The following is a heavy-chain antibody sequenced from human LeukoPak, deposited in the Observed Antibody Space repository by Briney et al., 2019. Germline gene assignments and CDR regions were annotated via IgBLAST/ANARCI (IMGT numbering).Heavy chain of an antibody. V-gene: IGHV4-59*05. Sequence: SETLSLTCSVSGGSMSSHYWSWIRQPPGKGLEWIGSIYYSGSTYYNPSLKSRVTVSVDTSKNQFSLKLSSVTAADTAVYYCVRGSTLRHYQYWGQGTLVTVSS. J-gene: IGHJ4*02. CDR3: VRGSTLRHYQY. D-gene: IGHD2-21*01. CDR2: IYYSGST. CDR1: GGSMSSHY.